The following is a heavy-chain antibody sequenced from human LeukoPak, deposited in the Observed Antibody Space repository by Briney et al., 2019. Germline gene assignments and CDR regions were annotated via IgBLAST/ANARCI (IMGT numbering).Heavy chain of an antibody. J-gene: IGHJ2*01. CDR3: ASTYGSKNYYNHRWYFAL. D-gene: IGHD3-10*01. V-gene: IGHV4-59*01. CDR1: GGSISTYY. CDR2: IYCSGCT. Sequence: SETLSLTCTVSGGSISTYYWTWIPQPPGEGLQWVVYIYCSGCTNYNPALESRVTISVDTSKNQFSLKLSSVTAADTAVYYCASTYGSKNYYNHRWYFALWSRGTLVTVSS.